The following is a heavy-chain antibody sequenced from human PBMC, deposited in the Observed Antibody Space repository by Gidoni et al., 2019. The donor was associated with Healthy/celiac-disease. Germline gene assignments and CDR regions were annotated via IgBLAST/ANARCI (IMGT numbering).Heavy chain of an antibody. J-gene: IGHJ4*02. Sequence: QVQLQQWGAGLLKPSDTLSLTCAVYGGSFSDFYWSWIRQPPGEGLEWIGEISHGGSTNYNPSLKSRVTISADTSKTQFSLKLSSVTAADTAVYYCARGGRITTAGTVSFGDCWGQGILVTVSS. CDR2: ISHGGST. V-gene: IGHV4-34*01. CDR3: ARGGRITTAGTVSFGDC. D-gene: IGHD6-13*01. CDR1: GGSFSDFY.